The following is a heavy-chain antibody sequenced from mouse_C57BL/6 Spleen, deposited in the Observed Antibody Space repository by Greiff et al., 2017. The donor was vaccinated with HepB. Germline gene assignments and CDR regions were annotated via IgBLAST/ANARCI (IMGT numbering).Heavy chain of an antibody. CDR2: IDPETGGT. CDR1: GYTFTDYE. V-gene: IGHV1-15*01. Sequence: VKLQESGAELVRPGASVTLSCKASGYTFTDYEMHWVKQTPVHGLEWIGAIDPETGGTAYNQKFKGKAILTADKSSSTAYMELRSLTSEDSAVYYCTRDDDGTSGYFDVWGTGTTVTVSS. CDR3: TRDDDGTSGYFDV. J-gene: IGHJ1*03. D-gene: IGHD2-1*01.